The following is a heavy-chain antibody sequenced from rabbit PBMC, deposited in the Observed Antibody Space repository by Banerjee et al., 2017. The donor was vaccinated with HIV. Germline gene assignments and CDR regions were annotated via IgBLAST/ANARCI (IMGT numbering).Heavy chain of an antibody. V-gene: IGHV1S40*01. CDR3: ARDLDDVIGWNFGW. CDR2: IAAGSAGTT. J-gene: IGHJ4*01. CDR1: GFSFSSGYY. D-gene: IGHD4-1*01. Sequence: QSLEESGGDLVKPGTSLTLTCKASGFSFSSGYYTCWVRQAPGKGLEWIACIAAGSAGTTYYASWAKGRFTISKTSSTTVTLQMTSLTAADTATYFCARDLDDVIGWNFGWWGPGTLVTVS.